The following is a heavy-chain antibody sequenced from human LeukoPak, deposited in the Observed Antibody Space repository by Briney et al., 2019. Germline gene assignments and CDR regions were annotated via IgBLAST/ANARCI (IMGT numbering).Heavy chain of an antibody. V-gene: IGHV1-69*04. CDR3: ARDHITMVRGVIITFHYFDY. D-gene: IGHD3-10*01. J-gene: IGHJ4*02. Sequence: SVKVPCKASGGTFSSYAISWVRQAPGQGLEWMGRIIPILGIANYAQKFQGRVTITADKSTSTAYMELSSLRSEDTAVYYCARDHITMVRGVIITFHYFDYWGQGTLVTVSS. CDR2: IIPILGIA. CDR1: GGTFSSYA.